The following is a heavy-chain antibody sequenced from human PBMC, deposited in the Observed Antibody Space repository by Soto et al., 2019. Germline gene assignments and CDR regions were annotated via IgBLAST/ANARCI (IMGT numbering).Heavy chain of an antibody. Sequence: EVQLVESGGGLVKPGGSLRLSCAASGFTFSSYSMNWVRQAPGKGLEWVSSISSSSSYIYYADSVKGRFTISRDNAKNSLYRQMNSLRAEDTAVYYCARDEVAGTFYYYYGMDVWGQGTTVTVSS. CDR1: GFTFSSYS. D-gene: IGHD6-19*01. CDR2: ISSSSSYI. V-gene: IGHV3-21*01. J-gene: IGHJ6*02. CDR3: ARDEVAGTFYYYYGMDV.